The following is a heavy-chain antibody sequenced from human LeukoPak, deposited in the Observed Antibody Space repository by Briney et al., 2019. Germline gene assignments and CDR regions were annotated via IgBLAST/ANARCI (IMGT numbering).Heavy chain of an antibody. Sequence: GGSLRLSCAASGFTFSSYSMNWVRQAPGKGLEWVSSISSSSSYIYYADSVKGRFTISRDNSKNTPYLQMNSLRAEDTAVCYCASNYDILTPASMDVWGKGTTVTISS. J-gene: IGHJ6*03. D-gene: IGHD3-9*01. CDR3: ASNYDILTPASMDV. V-gene: IGHV3-21*01. CDR1: GFTFSSYS. CDR2: ISSSSSYI.